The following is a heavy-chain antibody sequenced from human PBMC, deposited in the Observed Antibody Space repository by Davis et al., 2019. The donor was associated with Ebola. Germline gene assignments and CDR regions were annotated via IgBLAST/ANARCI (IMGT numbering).Heavy chain of an antibody. CDR2: ISGSGDRT. Sequence: PGGSLRLSCAASGFTFSSYAMSWVRQAPGKGLECVSGISGSGDRTYYADSVKGRFTISRDNSENTLYLQMSSLTVDDTAVYYCVRAVFHEVLDYWGQGTPVTVSS. V-gene: IGHV3-23*01. CDR3: VRAVFHEVLDY. D-gene: IGHD3-3*01. J-gene: IGHJ4*02. CDR1: GFTFSSYA.